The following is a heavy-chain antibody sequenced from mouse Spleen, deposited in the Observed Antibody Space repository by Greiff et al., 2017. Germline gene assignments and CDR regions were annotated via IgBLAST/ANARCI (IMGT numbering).Heavy chain of an antibody. CDR1: GFTFSDYY. D-gene: IGHD2-3*01. Sequence: EVHLVESGGGLVQPGGSLKLSCATSGFTFSDYYMYWVRQTPEKRLEWVAYISNGGGSTYYPDTVKGRFTISRDNAKNTLYLQMSRLKSEDTAMYYCARRNDGGYFDYWGQGTTLTVSS. CDR3: ARRNDGGYFDY. J-gene: IGHJ2*01. CDR2: ISNGGGST. V-gene: IGHV5-12*02.